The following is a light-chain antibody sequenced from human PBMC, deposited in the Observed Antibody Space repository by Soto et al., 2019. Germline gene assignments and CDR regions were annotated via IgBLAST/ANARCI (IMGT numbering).Light chain of an antibody. V-gene: IGKV3-15*01. CDR2: GAS. Sequence: EIVMTQSPATLSVSPGERATLSCRASQSVSDNLAWYQHKPGQSPRLLMYGASIRATGFPARFSGRGSGTEFTLTISSLQSEDSAVYYCQQYGKWPRTFGQGTKVEIK. CDR3: QQYGKWPRT. CDR1: QSVSDN. J-gene: IGKJ1*01.